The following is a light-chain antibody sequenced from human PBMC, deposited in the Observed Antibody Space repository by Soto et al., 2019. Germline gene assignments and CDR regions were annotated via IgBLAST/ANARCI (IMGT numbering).Light chain of an antibody. J-gene: IGLJ3*02. Sequence: QSVLTQPPSVSAAPGQRVTISCSGKSSNIGDNDVAWFRHPPGTAPELLIYDDTKRPSGIPDRISGSKSGTSATLGISGLQTGDEADYYSGTWDSSLSAVVFGGGTKLTVL. CDR1: SSNIGDND. CDR3: GTWDSSLSAVV. V-gene: IGLV1-51*01. CDR2: DDT.